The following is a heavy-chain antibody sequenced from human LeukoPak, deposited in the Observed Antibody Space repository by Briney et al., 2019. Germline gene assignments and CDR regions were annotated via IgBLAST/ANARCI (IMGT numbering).Heavy chain of an antibody. CDR3: AKSYGTSRPFYDY. CDR1: GFTFSNYA. J-gene: IGHJ4*02. D-gene: IGHD4-17*01. Sequence: PGGSLRLSCAASGFTFSNYAMTWVRQAPGKGLQWVSAISGDAIYTYYLDSVKGRFTTSRDNSKNTLFLQMNSLRADDTAVYYCAKSYGTSRPFYDYWGQGIVVTVAS. CDR2: ISGDAIYT. V-gene: IGHV3-23*01.